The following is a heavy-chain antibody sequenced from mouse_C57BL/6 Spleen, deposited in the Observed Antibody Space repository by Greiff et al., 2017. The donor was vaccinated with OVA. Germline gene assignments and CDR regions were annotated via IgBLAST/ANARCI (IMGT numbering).Heavy chain of an antibody. CDR2: IDPSDSYT. Sequence: QVQLQQPGAELVKPGASVKLSCKASGYTFTSYWMQWVKQRPGQGLEWIGEIDPSDSYTNYNQKFKGKATLTVDTSSSTAYMQLSSLTSEDSAVDYCARRASSWGWFAYWGQGTLVTVSA. CDR1: GYTFTSYW. J-gene: IGHJ3*01. V-gene: IGHV1-50*01. D-gene: IGHD1-1*01. CDR3: ARRASSWGWFAY.